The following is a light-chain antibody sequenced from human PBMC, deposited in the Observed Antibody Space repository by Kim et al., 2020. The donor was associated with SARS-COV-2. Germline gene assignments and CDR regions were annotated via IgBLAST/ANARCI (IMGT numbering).Light chain of an antibody. CDR2: WAS. CDR3: QQYYSVPRT. V-gene: IGKV4-1*01. CDR1: QSVLASSNSKNY. J-gene: IGKJ1*01. Sequence: DIVMTQSPDSLAVSLGERATINCKSSQSVLASSNSKNYLSRYQQKPGQPPKLLIYWASTRESGVPDRFSGSGSGTDFTLTISSLQAEDVAVYYCQQYYSVPRTFGQGTKVDIK.